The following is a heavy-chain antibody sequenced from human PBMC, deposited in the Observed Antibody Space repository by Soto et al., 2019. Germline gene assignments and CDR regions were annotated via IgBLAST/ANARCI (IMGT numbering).Heavy chain of an antibody. J-gene: IGHJ3*02. CDR3: ARGPSLPITPGGAFDI. CDR2: IYHSGST. CDR1: GGSISSGGYS. D-gene: IGHD1-20*01. Sequence: KPSETLSLTCAVSGGSISSGGYSWSWIRQPPGKGLEWIGYIYHSGSTYYNPSLKSRVTISVDRSKNQFSLKLSSVTAADTAVYYCARGPSLPITPGGAFDIWGQGTMVTVSS. V-gene: IGHV4-30-2*01.